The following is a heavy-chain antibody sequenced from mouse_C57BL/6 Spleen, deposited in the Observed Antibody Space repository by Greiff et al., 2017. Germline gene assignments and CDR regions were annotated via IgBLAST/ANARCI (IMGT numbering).Heavy chain of an antibody. CDR2: INPNNGGT. J-gene: IGHJ1*03. V-gene: IGHV1-22*01. D-gene: IGHD4-1*01. Sequence: VQLKESGPELVKPGASVKMSCKASGYTFTDYNMHWVKQSHGKSLEWIGYINPNNGGTSYNQKFKGKATLTVNKSSSTAYMELRSLTSEDSAVYYCARTGSHWYFDVWGTGTTVTVSS. CDR1: GYTFTDYN. CDR3: ARTGSHWYFDV.